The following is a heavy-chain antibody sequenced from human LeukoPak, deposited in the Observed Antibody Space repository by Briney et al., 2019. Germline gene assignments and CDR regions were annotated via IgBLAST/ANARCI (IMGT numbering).Heavy chain of an antibody. D-gene: IGHD2-2*01. V-gene: IGHV1-69*13. J-gene: IGHJ4*02. Sequence: SVKVSCKASVGSFSSYAISWVRQAPGQGLEWMGGIIPIFGTANYAQKFQGRVTITADESTSTAYMQLSSLSSEDTAVYYCARSIVVVPAASAGYSYGYEDYWGQGTLVTVSS. CDR3: ARSIVVVPAASAGYSYGYEDY. CDR1: VGSFSSYA. CDR2: IIPIFGTA.